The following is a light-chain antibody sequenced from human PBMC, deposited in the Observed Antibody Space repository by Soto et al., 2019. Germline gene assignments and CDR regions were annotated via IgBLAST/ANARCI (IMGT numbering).Light chain of an antibody. Sequence: DIVMTQSPDSLAVSLGERATINCKSSQSGLHSSNNKNYLTWYQQKPRQPPKLLIYWASTRESGVPDRFSGSGSGTDFTLTISSLQAEDVAVYYCQQYYTAPYTFGQGTKLEIK. CDR1: QSGLHSSNNKNY. CDR2: WAS. V-gene: IGKV4-1*01. CDR3: QQYYTAPYT. J-gene: IGKJ2*01.